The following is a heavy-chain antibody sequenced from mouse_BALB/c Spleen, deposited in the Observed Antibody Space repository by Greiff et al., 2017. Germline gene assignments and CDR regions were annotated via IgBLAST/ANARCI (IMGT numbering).Heavy chain of an antibody. V-gene: IGHV1-7*01. CDR3: ARGITTMDY. J-gene: IGHJ4*01. CDR2: INPSTGYT. CDR1: GYTFTSYW. Sequence: VQLQQSGAELAKPGASVKMSCKASGYTFTSYWMHWVKQRPGQGLEWIGYINPSTGYTEYNQKFKYKATLTADKSSSTAYMQLSSLTSEDSAVYYCARGITTMDYWGQGTSVTVSS. D-gene: IGHD2-4*01.